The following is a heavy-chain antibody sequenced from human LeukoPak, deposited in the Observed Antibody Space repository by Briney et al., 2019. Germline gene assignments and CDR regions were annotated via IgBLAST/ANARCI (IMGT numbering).Heavy chain of an antibody. CDR1: GGSISTYY. D-gene: IGHD6-19*01. V-gene: IGHV4-59*08. Sequence: PSETLSLTCTVSGGSISTYYWSWIRQPPGKGLEWIGYIYYSGSTNYNPSLKSRVSISVDTSKNQFSLKLSSVTAADTAVYYFARIAVAGTTYNWFYPWGQGNLVTVSS. J-gene: IGHJ5*02. CDR2: IYYSGST. CDR3: ARIAVAGTTYNWFYP.